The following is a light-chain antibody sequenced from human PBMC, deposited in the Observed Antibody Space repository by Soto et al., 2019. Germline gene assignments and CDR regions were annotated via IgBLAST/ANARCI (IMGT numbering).Light chain of an antibody. CDR2: GAS. Sequence: DIQMTQSPSPLSASVGDRVTITCQASQDISDYLNWYQQKPGKAPKLLIYGASHLETGVPSRFSGSGSATDFSLTISSLQPEDFATYYCQQYDNLPISFGQGTRLDFK. CDR3: QQYDNLPIS. V-gene: IGKV1-33*01. J-gene: IGKJ5*01. CDR1: QDISDY.